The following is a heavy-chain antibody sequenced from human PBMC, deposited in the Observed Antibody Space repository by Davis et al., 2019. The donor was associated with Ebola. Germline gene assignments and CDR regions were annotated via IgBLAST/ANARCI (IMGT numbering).Heavy chain of an antibody. CDR2: IYSGGST. Sequence: GGSLRLSCAASGFTFKNYAMTWVRQAPGKGLEWVSVIYSGGSTYYADSVKGRFTISRDNSKNTLYLQMNSLRAEDTAVYYCAKDGTLAVAGGFYFDYWGQGTLVTVSS. CDR1: GFTFKNYA. CDR3: AKDGTLAVAGGFYFDY. J-gene: IGHJ4*02. V-gene: IGHV3-66*01. D-gene: IGHD6-19*01.